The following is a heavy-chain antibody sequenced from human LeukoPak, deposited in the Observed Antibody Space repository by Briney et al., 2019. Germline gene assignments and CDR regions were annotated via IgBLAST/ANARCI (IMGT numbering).Heavy chain of an antibody. CDR1: GFTFSSYG. J-gene: IGHJ3*02. CDR3: AKDPHDILTGQDAFDI. CDR2: IRYDGSNK. D-gene: IGHD3-9*01. Sequence: PGGSLRLSCAACGFTFSSYGMHWVRQAPGKGLEWVAFIRYDGSNKYYADSVKGRFTISRDNSKNTLYLQMNSLRAEDTAVYYCAKDPHDILTGQDAFDIWGQGTMVTVSS. V-gene: IGHV3-30*02.